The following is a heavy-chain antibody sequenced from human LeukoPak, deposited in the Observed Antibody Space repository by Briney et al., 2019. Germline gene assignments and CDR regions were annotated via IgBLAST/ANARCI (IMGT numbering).Heavy chain of an antibody. CDR1: GYSFTSYW. V-gene: IGHV5-51*01. Sequence: GESLKISCKGSGYSFTSYWIGWVRQMPGKGLEWMGIIYPGDSDTRYSPSFQGQVTISADKSISTAYLQWSSLKASDTAMYYCARPRGGYSSGWSEFDYWGQGTLVTVSS. CDR3: ARPRGGYSSGWSEFDY. J-gene: IGHJ4*02. CDR2: IYPGDSDT. D-gene: IGHD6-19*01.